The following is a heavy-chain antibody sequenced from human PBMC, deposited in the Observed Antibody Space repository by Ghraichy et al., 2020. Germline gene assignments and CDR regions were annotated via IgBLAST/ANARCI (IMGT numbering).Heavy chain of an antibody. Sequence: GGSLRLSCSASGFTFSNYAMHWVRQAPGKGLEYVSAISSGGDATYYADSVKGRFTISRDNSKNTVFLQMSSLRAEDTAVYYCVRVGCHTTNCPNWFDPWGQGTLVTVSS. CDR2: ISSGGDAT. CDR1: GFTFSNYA. V-gene: IGHV3-64D*06. D-gene: IGHD2-2*01. CDR3: VRVGCHTTNCPNWFDP. J-gene: IGHJ5*02.